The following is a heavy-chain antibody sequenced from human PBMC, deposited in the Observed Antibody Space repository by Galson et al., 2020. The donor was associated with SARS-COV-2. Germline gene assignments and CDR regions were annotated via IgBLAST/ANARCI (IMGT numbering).Heavy chain of an antibody. Sequence: GGSLRLSCTASGFIFSSYWMTWGRQAPGKGLEWVAHINEDGSQAYYVDSVKGRFTISRDNARNSLSLQMDSLRAEDTAVYFCARAISMHYWGQGTLVLVSS. D-gene: IGHD3-3*02. CDR2: INEDGSQA. J-gene: IGHJ4*02. CDR3: ARAISMHY. CDR1: GFIFSSYW. V-gene: IGHV3-7*03.